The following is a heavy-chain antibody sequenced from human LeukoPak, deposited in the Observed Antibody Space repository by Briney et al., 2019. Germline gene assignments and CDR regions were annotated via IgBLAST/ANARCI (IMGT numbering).Heavy chain of an antibody. V-gene: IGHV3-30*18. J-gene: IGHJ4*02. D-gene: IGHD6-19*01. CDR3: AKWDIAVAGTHPD. CDR1: GFTFSAYG. Sequence: GGSLRLSCAASGFTFSAYGMHWVRQAPGKGLEWVAVISFDGSNNYYADSVKGRFTISRDNSKNTLYLQMNSLRGEDTAVYYCAKWDIAVAGTHPDWGQGTLVTVSS. CDR2: ISFDGSNN.